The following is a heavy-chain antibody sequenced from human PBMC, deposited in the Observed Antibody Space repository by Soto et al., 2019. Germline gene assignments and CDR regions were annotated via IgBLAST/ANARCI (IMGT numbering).Heavy chain of an antibody. CDR2: IIPIFGTA. CDR3: ARSSGWYSGCDY. V-gene: IGHV1-69*13. J-gene: IGHJ4*02. CDR1: GGTFSSYA. D-gene: IGHD6-19*01. Sequence: SVKVSCKASGGTFSSYAISWVRQPPGQGLEWMGGIIPIFGTANYARKFQGRVTITADESTSTAYMELSSLRSEDTAVYYCARSSGWYSGCDYWGQGTLVTVSS.